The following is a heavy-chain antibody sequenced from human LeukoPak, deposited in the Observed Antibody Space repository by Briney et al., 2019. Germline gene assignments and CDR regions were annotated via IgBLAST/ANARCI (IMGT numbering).Heavy chain of an antibody. CDR2: IRSKAYRGTT. V-gene: IGHV3-49*04. CDR1: GFTFGDHA. CDR3: ARGPIQLWIHNAMDV. J-gene: IGHJ6*02. Sequence: GGSLRLSCRGSGFTFGDHAMSWVRQAPGKGLEWVGFIRSKAYRGTTEYAASVKGGFTISRDDSASIAYLQMNSLKTEDTAVYYCARGPIQLWIHNAMDVWGQGTTVTVSS. D-gene: IGHD5-18*01.